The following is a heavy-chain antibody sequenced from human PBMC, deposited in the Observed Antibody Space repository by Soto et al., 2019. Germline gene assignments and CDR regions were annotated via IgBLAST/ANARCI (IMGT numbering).Heavy chain of an antibody. D-gene: IGHD3-22*01. V-gene: IGHV1-2*04. J-gene: IGHJ6*02. CDR2: INPNSGGT. Sequence: ASVKVSCKASGYTFTGYYMHWVRQAPGQGLEWMGGINPNSGGTNYAQKFQGWVTMTRDTSISTAYMELSRLRSADTAVYYCARSNMRVVERDYYGMDVWGQGTTVTVSS. CDR1: GYTFTGYY. CDR3: ARSNMRVVERDYYGMDV.